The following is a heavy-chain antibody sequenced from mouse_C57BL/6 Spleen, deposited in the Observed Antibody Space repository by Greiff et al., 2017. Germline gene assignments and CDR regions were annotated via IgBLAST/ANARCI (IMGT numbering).Heavy chain of an antibody. CDR2: SRNKANDYTT. CDR1: GFTFSDFY. Sequence: EVQGVESGGGLVQSGRSLRLSCATSGFTFSDFYMEWVRQAPGKGLEWIAASRNKANDYTTEYSASVKGRFIVSRDTSQSILYLQMNALRAEDTAIYYCARDHYYGSRGFAYWGQGTLVTVSA. J-gene: IGHJ3*01. D-gene: IGHD1-1*01. V-gene: IGHV7-1*01. CDR3: ARDHYYGSRGFAY.